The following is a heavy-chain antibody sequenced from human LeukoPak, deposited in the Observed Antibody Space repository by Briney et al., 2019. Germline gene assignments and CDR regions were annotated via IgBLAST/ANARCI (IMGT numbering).Heavy chain of an antibody. Sequence: GRSLRLSCAASGFILSSYAMHWVRQALGKGLEWVAVISNDGSKKYSADSVRGRFIISRDNSKNTLYLQMNSLRVDDTAVYYCARSLYARRGNYDTSGSPYYYYAMDVWGQGTTVTVSS. V-gene: IGHV3-30*04. CDR3: ARSLYARRGNYDTSGSPYYYYAMDV. CDR1: GFILSSYA. CDR2: ISNDGSKK. J-gene: IGHJ6*02. D-gene: IGHD3-22*01.